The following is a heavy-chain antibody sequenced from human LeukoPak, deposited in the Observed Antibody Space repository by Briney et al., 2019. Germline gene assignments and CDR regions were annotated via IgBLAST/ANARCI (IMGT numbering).Heavy chain of an antibody. V-gene: IGHV1-46*01. CDR2: INPSGGST. Sequence: ASVKVSCKASGYTFTSYYMHWVRQAPGQGLEWMGIINPSGGSTSYAQKFQGRVTMTTDTSTSTVYMELSSLRSEDTAVYYCARCPSYYYDSSGYYPVRDAFDIWGQGTMVTVSS. CDR3: ARCPSYYYDSSGYYPVRDAFDI. J-gene: IGHJ3*02. D-gene: IGHD3-22*01. CDR1: GYTFTSYY.